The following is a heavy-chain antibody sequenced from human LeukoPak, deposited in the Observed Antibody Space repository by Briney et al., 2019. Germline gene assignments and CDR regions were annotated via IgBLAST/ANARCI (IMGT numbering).Heavy chain of an antibody. CDR1: GFTFSSYA. Sequence: GGSLRLSCEASGFTFSSYAMHWVRQAPGKGLEWVAVISYDGSNKYYADSVKGRFTISRDNSKNTLYLQMNSLRAEDTAVYYCASLLIVYYWGQGTLVTVSS. D-gene: IGHD2-21*01. CDR2: ISYDGSNK. J-gene: IGHJ4*02. V-gene: IGHV3-30-3*01. CDR3: ASLLIVYY.